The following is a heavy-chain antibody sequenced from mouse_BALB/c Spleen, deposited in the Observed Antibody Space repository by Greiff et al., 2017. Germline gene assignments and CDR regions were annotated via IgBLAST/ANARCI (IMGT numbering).Heavy chain of an antibody. V-gene: IGHV1-7*01. CDR1: GYTFTSYW. CDR3: ARRNAMDY. J-gene: IGHJ4*01. CDR2: INPSTGYT. Sequence: VKLQESGAELAKPGASVKMSCKASGYTFTSYWMHWVKQRPGQGLEWIGYINPSTGYTEYNQKFKDKATLTADKSSSTAYMQLSSLTSEDSAVYYCARRNAMDYWGQGTSVTVSS.